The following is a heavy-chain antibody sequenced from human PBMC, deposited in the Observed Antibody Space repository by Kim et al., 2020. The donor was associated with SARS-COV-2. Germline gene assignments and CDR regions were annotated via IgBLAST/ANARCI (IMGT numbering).Heavy chain of an antibody. CDR2: INADNTNT. J-gene: IGHJ4*02. CDR1: GYTFSDYA. D-gene: IGHD1-1*01. CDR3: ARESARSTGTDFDY. V-gene: IGHV1-3*01. Sequence: ASVKVSCKASGYTFSDYAMHWVRRAPGQRLEWMGWINADNTNTIYSEKLQGRVTITRDASASTAYMELSSLRSEDTALYYCARESARSTGTDFDYWGQGTLVTLSS.